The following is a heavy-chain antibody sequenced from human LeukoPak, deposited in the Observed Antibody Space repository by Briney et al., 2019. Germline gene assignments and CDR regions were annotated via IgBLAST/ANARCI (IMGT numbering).Heavy chain of an antibody. CDR3: ARGGCSSTSCYGPYGMDV. J-gene: IGHJ6*02. CDR1: GGSFSGYY. Sequence: TSETLSLTCAVYGGSFSGYYWSWIRQPPGKGLEWIGEINHSGSTNYNPSLKSRATISVDTSKNQFSLELSSVTAADTAVYYCARGGCSSTSCYGPYGMDVWGQGTTVTVSS. D-gene: IGHD2-2*01. CDR2: INHSGST. V-gene: IGHV4-34*01.